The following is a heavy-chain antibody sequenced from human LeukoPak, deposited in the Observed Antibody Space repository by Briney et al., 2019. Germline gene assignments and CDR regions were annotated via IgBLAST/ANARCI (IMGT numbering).Heavy chain of an antibody. V-gene: IGHV3-48*02. D-gene: IGHD1-26*01. CDR3: ASSGSYRFDY. Sequence: GGSLRLSCTVSGFTFSSYSMNWVRQAPGKGLEWVSYITSSSKTIYYADSVKGRFTISRDNAKNSLYLQMNSLRDEDTAVYYCASSGSYRFDYWGQGTLVTVSS. CDR1: GFTFSSYS. CDR2: ITSSSKTI. J-gene: IGHJ4*02.